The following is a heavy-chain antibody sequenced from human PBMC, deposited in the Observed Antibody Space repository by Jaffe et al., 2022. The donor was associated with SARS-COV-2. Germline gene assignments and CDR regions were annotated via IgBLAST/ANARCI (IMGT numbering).Heavy chain of an antibody. CDR2: INTNTGNP. J-gene: IGHJ4*02. CDR1: GYTFTSYA. Sequence: QVQLVQSGSELKKPGASVKVSCKASGYTFTSYAMNWVRQAPGQGLEWMGWINTNTGNPTYAQGFTGRFVFSLDTSVSTAYLQISSLKAEDTAVYYCARTTPGIAVAGKVPSRVDYWGQGTLVTVSS. D-gene: IGHD6-19*01. V-gene: IGHV7-4-1*02. CDR3: ARTTPGIAVAGKVPSRVDY.